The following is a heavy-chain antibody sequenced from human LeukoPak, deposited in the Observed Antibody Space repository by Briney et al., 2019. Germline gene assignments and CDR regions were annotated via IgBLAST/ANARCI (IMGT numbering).Heavy chain of an antibody. D-gene: IGHD1-20*01. V-gene: IGHV4-30-4*08. CDR3: VRGLTGYSYFFDY. Sequence: PSETLSLTCTVSGDSFSSANYYWTWVRQPPGKGLEWIGYVYYDGSTHYHPSLQSRLAISVDTSKNQFSLNLTSVTAADTAVYYCVRGLTGYSYFFDYWGQGALVTVSS. J-gene: IGHJ4*02. CDR1: GDSFSSANYY. CDR2: VYYDGST.